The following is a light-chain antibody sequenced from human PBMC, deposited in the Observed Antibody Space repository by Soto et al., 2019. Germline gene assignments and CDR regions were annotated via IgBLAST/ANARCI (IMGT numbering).Light chain of an antibody. CDR1: SSNIGSNY. Sequence: QSVLTQPPSASGTPGQRVTISCSGSSSNIGSNYVYWYQQLPGTAPKLVIYEVTKRPSGVSNRFSGSKSGNTASLTISGLQAEDETDYYCSSYTSTNHVVFGGGTQLTVL. CDR2: EVT. J-gene: IGLJ2*01. V-gene: IGLV1-47*01. CDR3: SSYTSTNHVV.